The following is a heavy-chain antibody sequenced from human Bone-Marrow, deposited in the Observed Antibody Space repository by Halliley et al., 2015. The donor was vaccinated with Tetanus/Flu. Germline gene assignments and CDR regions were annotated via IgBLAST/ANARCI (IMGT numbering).Heavy chain of an antibody. CDR2: ISGSDDST. J-gene: IGHJ4*02. V-gene: IGHV3-23*01. CDR3: AKGISSPAGAPDY. D-gene: IGHD2-2*01. CDR1: GFTFSSYA. Sequence: AASGFTFSSYAMNWVRQAPGKGLEWVSSISGSDDSTYYADSVKGRFTISRDSPKNTLYLQMNSLRAEDTAVYYCAKGISSPAGAPDYWGQGTLVTVSS.